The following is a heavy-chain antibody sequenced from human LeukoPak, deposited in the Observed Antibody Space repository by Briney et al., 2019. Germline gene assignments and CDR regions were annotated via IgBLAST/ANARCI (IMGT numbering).Heavy chain of an antibody. CDR2: ISAYNGNT. J-gene: IGHJ6*03. CDR1: GYTFTSYG. Sequence: ASVKVSCKASGYTFTSYGISWVRQAPGQGLEWMGWISAYNGNTNYAQKLQGRVTMTTDTSTSTAYMELRSLRSDDTAVYYCARSGSTVGYYYYYYMDVWGKGTTVTVSS. CDR3: ARSGSTVGYYYYYYMDV. D-gene: IGHD4-23*01. V-gene: IGHV1-18*01.